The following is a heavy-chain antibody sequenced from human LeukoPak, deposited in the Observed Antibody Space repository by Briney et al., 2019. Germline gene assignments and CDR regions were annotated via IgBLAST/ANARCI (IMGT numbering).Heavy chain of an antibody. J-gene: IGHJ5*02. D-gene: IGHD3-22*01. V-gene: IGHV4-34*01. CDR3: ARHAMILNWFDP. Sequence: SETLSLTCAVYGGSFSGYYWSWIRQPPGKGLEWIGEINHSGSTNYNPSLKSRVTISVDTSKNQFSLKLSSVTAADTAVYYCARHAMILNWFDPWGQGTLVTVSS. CDR2: INHSGST. CDR1: GGSFSGYY.